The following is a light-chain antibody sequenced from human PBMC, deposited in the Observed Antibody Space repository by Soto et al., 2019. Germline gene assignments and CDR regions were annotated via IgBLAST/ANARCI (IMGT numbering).Light chain of an antibody. CDR2: DAS. Sequence: DIQLTQSPSSLSASVGDRVTITCQASQDINNYVNWYQQKAGTAPNLLIYDASTLKPGVPSRFSGSGSGTDFTFTFSSLQPEDFAPYFCQQSDDLPTFGQGTRLDIK. CDR1: QDINNY. CDR3: QQSDDLPT. V-gene: IGKV1-33*01. J-gene: IGKJ5*01.